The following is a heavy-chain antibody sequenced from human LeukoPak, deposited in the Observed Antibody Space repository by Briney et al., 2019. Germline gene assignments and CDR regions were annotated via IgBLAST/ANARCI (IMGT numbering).Heavy chain of an antibody. CDR3: AKDDGSRGDYFDY. J-gene: IGHJ4*02. CDR2: ISWNSGGI. Sequence: PGRSLRLSCAASGFTFDDYAVHWVRHAPGKGLEWVSGISWNSGGIGYADSVKGRFTISRDNAKNSLYLQMNSLRAEDTALYYCAKDDGSRGDYFDYWGQGTLVTVSS. V-gene: IGHV3-9*01. D-gene: IGHD3-16*01. CDR1: GFTFDDYA.